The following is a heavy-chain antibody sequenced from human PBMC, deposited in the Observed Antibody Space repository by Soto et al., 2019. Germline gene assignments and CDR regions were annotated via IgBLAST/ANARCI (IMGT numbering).Heavy chain of an antibody. CDR1: GFTFSSYA. V-gene: IGHV3-23*01. CDR3: AKDASYYILPGYYPYYYMDV. Sequence: EVQLLESGGGLVQPGGSLRLSCAASGFTFSSYAMSWVRQAPGKGLEWVSAISGSGGSTYDADSVKVRFTISRDNSKNTLYLQMNSMRAEDTAVYYCAKDASYYILPGYYPYYYMDVWGQGTTVTVSS. J-gene: IGHJ6*03. D-gene: IGHD3-9*01. CDR2: ISGSGGST.